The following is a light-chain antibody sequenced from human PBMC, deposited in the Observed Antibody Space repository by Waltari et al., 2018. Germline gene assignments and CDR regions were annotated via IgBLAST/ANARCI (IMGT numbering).Light chain of an antibody. CDR2: WAS. Sequence: DIVMTQSPDSLAVSLGEWATINCQSSPSVLYRSDNRNSLAWYQQKPGQPPELLIYWASTREAGVPDRFSGSGSGTDFTLTISSLQAEDVAVYYCQQYYTTPFTFGPGTKVDI. V-gene: IGKV4-1*01. CDR1: PSVLYRSDNRNS. J-gene: IGKJ3*01. CDR3: QQYYTTPFT.